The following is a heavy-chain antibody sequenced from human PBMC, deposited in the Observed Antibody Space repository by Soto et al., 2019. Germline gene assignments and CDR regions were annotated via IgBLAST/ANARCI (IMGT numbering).Heavy chain of an antibody. V-gene: IGHV1-69*02. Sequence: QVQLVQSGAEVKEPGSSLKVSCKASGGTFSGHTISWVRLAPGQGLEWMGRTIPILGITNYAQNFQGRLTLTADQSTRTASMELSSLRSEDTAVYYCAISTYDNKFYYYGMDVWGQGTTVSVSS. CDR1: GGTFSGHT. CDR3: AISTYDNKFYYYGMDV. D-gene: IGHD3-22*01. J-gene: IGHJ6*02. CDR2: TIPILGIT.